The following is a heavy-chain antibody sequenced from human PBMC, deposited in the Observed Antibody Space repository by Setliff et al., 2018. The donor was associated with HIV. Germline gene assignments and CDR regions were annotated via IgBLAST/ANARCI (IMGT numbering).Heavy chain of an antibody. D-gene: IGHD2-21*02. CDR2: VDYTGST. CDR1: GGSISTSNYF. CDR3: ARQGNIVVVTSFDY. J-gene: IGHJ4*02. V-gene: IGHV4-39*07. Sequence: SETLSLTCTVSGGSISTSNYFWGWVRQPPGKGLEWVGNVDYTGSTYYNPSLKSRVTISVDTSKNQFSLRLNSVTAADTAVYYCARQGNIVVVTSFDYWGQGTLVTVSS.